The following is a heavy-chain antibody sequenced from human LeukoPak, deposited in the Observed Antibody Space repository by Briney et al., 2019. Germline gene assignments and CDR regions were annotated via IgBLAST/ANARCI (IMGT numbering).Heavy chain of an antibody. V-gene: IGHV4-4*07. CDR3: ARGSSGARFDY. Sequence: SETLSLTCTVSGDSISSYYWSWIRQPAGKGLEWIGRIYTGGSSNYNPSPKSRVTMSVDTSKNQFSLKLTSVTAADTAVYYCARGSSGARFDYWGQGTLVTVSS. J-gene: IGHJ4*02. D-gene: IGHD2-15*01. CDR1: GDSISSYY. CDR2: IYTGGSS.